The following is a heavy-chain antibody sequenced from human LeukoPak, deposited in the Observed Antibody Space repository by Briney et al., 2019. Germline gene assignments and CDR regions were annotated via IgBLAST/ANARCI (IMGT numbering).Heavy chain of an antibody. D-gene: IGHD3-10*01. CDR3: ARQTLDYYGSGSYPD. Sequence: GGSLRLSCAASGFTVSSNYMSSVRQAPGKGLEWVSVIYSGGGTYYADSVKGRFTISRDNSKNTMYLQMNSLRPEDTAVYYCARQTLDYYGSGSYPDWGQGTLVTVSS. CDR1: GFTVSSNY. J-gene: IGHJ4*02. CDR2: IYSGGGT. V-gene: IGHV3-53*01.